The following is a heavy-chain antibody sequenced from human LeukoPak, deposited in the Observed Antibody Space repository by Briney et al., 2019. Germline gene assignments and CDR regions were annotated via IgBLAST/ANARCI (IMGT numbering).Heavy chain of an antibody. CDR1: GGSFSGYY. CDR2: INHSGST. D-gene: IGHD3-22*01. CDR3: ARHYPDSSGYYIDY. Sequence: EPSETLSLTCAVYGGSFSGYYWSWIRQPPGKGLEWIGEINHSGSTNYNPSLKSRVTISVDTSKNQFSLKLSSVTAADTAVYYCARHYPDSSGYYIDYWGQGTLVTVSS. V-gene: IGHV4-34*01. J-gene: IGHJ4*02.